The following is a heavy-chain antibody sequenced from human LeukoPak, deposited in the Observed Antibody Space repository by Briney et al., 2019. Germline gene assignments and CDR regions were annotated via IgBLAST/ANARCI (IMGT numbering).Heavy chain of an antibody. Sequence: GRSLRLSCEASGFTFSSYGMHWVRQAPGKGLEWVAVIWDDGSNKYYADSVKGRFTISGDNSKNTLYLQMNSLRAEDTAVYYCARVGRRKDIVVVPAANPLDYWGQGTLVTVSS. V-gene: IGHV3-33*01. CDR3: ARVGRRKDIVVVPAANPLDY. CDR1: GFTFSSYG. CDR2: IWDDGSNK. D-gene: IGHD2-2*01. J-gene: IGHJ4*02.